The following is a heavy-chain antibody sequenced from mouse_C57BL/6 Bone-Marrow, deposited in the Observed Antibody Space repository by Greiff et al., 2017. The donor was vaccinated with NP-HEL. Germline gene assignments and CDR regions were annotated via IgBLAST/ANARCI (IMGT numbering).Heavy chain of an antibody. V-gene: IGHV1-15*01. Sequence: VQLQQSGAELVRPGASVTLSCKASGYTFTDYEMHWVKQTPVHGLEWIGAIDPETGGTAYNQKFKGKAILTADKSSSTAYMELRSLTSEDSAVYYSTRTDRYYGYYYAMDYWGQGTSVTVSA. CDR1: GYTFTDYE. D-gene: IGHD2-3*01. J-gene: IGHJ4*01. CDR2: IDPETGGT. CDR3: TRTDRYYGYYYAMDY.